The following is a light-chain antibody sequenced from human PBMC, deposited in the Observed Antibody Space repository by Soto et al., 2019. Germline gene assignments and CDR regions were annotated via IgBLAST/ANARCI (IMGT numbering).Light chain of an antibody. CDR1: VSVSSY. CDR2: DAS. J-gene: IGKJ5*01. Sequence: VWTQSPPTLSLSPGERSTLSCRTSVSVSSYLAWYQQKPCQSPRLLTYDASNRATGIPASFTGSGSGTDFNLTISTLEHEDFAVYYCQQRQYWPPITFGQGTRLEIK. CDR3: QQRQYWPPIT. V-gene: IGKV3-11*01.